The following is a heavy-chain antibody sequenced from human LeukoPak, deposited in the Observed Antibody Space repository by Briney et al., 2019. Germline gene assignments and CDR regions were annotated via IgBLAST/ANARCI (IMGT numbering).Heavy chain of an antibody. CDR2: IYYSGST. D-gene: IGHD2-2*01. J-gene: IGHJ3*02. CDR1: GGSFSGYY. Sequence: SETLSLTCAVYGGSFSGYYWSWIRQHPGKGLEWIGYIYYSGSTYYNPSLKSRVTISVDTSKNQFSLKLSSVTAADTAVYYCARYCSSTSCSGYAFDIWGQGTMVTVSS. CDR3: ARYCSSTSCSGYAFDI. V-gene: IGHV4-31*11.